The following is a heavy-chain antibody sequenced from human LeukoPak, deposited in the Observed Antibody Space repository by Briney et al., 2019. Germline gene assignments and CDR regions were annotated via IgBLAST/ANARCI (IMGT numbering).Heavy chain of an antibody. V-gene: IGHV3-21*01. CDR1: GFTFNSHT. J-gene: IGHJ3*02. CDR3: ARGYSESSGRYAFHI. Sequence: GGSLRLSCAASGFTFNSHTMNWVRQAPGKGLEWVSSISGTSTYIYYADSVKGRFTISRDSAENSLYLQMNSLRAEDTAVYYCARGYSESSGRYAFHIWGQGTMVTVSS. CDR2: ISGTSTYI. D-gene: IGHD3-22*01.